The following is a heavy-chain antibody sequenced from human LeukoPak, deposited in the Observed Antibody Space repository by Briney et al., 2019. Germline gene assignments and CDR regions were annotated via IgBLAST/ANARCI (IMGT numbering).Heavy chain of an antibody. D-gene: IGHD6-13*01. Sequence: SETLSLTCAVYGGSFSGYYWSWIRQPPGKGLEWIGEINRSGSTNYNPSLKSRVTISVDTSKNQFSLKLSSVTAADTAVYYCARVPGGHSSSWYRDYWGQGTLVTVSS. CDR2: INRSGST. V-gene: IGHV4-34*01. J-gene: IGHJ4*02. CDR1: GGSFSGYY. CDR3: ARVPGGHSSSWYRDY.